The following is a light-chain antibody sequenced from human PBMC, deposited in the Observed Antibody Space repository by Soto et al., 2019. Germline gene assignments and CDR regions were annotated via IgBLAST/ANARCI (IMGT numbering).Light chain of an antibody. Sequence: SALTQPASVSGSLGQSITLSCTGTRTDIGGYNYVSWYQQYPGKAPILVICEVTSRPSGISDRFSGSKSGNTASLTISGLQAEDEADYFCTSYTNSKAYILFGGGTKVTVL. V-gene: IGLV2-14*01. J-gene: IGLJ2*01. CDR1: RTDIGGYNY. CDR2: EVT. CDR3: TSYTNSKAYIL.